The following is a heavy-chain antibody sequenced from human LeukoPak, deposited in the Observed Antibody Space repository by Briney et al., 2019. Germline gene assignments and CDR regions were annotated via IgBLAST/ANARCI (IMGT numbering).Heavy chain of an antibody. CDR1: GFTFSSYG. J-gene: IGHJ4*02. Sequence: PGGSLRLSCAASGFTFSSYGMHWVRQAPGKGLEWVAFIRYDGSNKYYADSVKGRFTISRDNSKNTLYLQMNSLRAEDTAVHYCAKDYYGSGSYYTGPTDYWGQGTLVTVSS. D-gene: IGHD3-10*01. CDR3: AKDYYGSGSYYTGPTDY. CDR2: IRYDGSNK. V-gene: IGHV3-30*02.